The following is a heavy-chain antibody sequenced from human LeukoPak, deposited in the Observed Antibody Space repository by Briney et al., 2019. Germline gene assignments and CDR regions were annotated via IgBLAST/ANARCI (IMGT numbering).Heavy chain of an antibody. CDR1: GGSFSGYY. J-gene: IGHJ6*02. D-gene: IGHD2-21*02. Sequence: SETLSLTCAVYGGSFSGYYWSWIRQPPGKGLEWIGEINHSGSTNYNPSLKSRVIISVDTSKNQFSLKLSSVTAADTAVYYCARGLCGGDCSAQYYYYGMDVWGQGTTVTVSS. CDR2: INHSGST. V-gene: IGHV4-34*01. CDR3: ARGLCGGDCSAQYYYYGMDV.